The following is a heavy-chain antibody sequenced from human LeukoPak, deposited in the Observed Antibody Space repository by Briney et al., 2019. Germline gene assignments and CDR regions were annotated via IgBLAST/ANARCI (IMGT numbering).Heavy chain of an antibody. CDR2: IYSGGST. D-gene: IGHD6-6*01. CDR3: ARGRIAARTPYFDY. Sequence: GGSLRLSCASSVFTVSSNYMSWVRHAPWKGLEWVSVIYSGGSTYYSDSVKGRFTIYKDNFQNTLHLQINNPRPEHPAVYYCARGRIAARTPYFDYWGQGTLVTVSS. V-gene: IGHV3-53*01. CDR1: VFTVSSNY. J-gene: IGHJ4*02.